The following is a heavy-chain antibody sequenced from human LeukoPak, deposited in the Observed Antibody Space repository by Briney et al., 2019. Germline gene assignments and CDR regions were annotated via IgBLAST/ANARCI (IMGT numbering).Heavy chain of an antibody. Sequence: SGTLSLTCAVSGGSISSSNWWSWVRQPPGKGLEWIGEIYHSGSTNYNPSLKSRVTISVDKSKNQFSLKLNSVTAADTAVYYCARDWRDGYNRYYTDYWGQGTLVTVFS. J-gene: IGHJ4*02. CDR3: ARDWRDGYNRYYTDY. CDR2: IYHSGST. V-gene: IGHV4-4*02. CDR1: GGSISSSNW. D-gene: IGHD5-24*01.